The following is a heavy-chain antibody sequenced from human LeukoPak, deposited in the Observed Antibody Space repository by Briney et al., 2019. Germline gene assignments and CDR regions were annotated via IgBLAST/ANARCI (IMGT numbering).Heavy chain of an antibody. CDR2: IRASGGGT. CDR3: AQEVTPGALLYGPFDY. J-gene: IGHJ4*02. CDR1: EFIFSSYG. D-gene: IGHD4-23*01. Sequence: PGGSLRLSCAASEFIFSSYGMSWVRQAPGKGLEWGSAIRASGGGTYYADSVKGRFTISRDNSRNTLYLQMNSLRAEDTAIYYCAQEVTPGALLYGPFDYWGQGTLVTVSS. V-gene: IGHV3-23*01.